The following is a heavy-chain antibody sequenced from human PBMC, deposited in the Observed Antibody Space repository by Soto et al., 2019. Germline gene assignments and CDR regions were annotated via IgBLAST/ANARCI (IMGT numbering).Heavy chain of an antibody. Sequence: EVQLLESGGGLVQPGGSLRLSCAASTSTFSSYAMSWVRQAPGKGLEWVSASSGSGASTYYADSVKGRFTISRDSSKNTLYLQMNSLRAEDTAVYYCAKHAGFSSSWVDYWGQGTLVTVSS. J-gene: IGHJ4*02. CDR1: TSTFSSYA. CDR3: AKHAGFSSSWVDY. D-gene: IGHD6-13*01. V-gene: IGHV3-23*01. CDR2: SSGSGAST.